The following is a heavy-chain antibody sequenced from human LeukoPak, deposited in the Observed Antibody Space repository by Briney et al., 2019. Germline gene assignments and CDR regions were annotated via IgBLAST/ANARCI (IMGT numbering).Heavy chain of an antibody. D-gene: IGHD2-8*01. CDR1: GFTFSSYS. V-gene: IGHV3-7*01. CDR2: IKQDGSEK. CDR3: VRDYSSSNIGAMVYIDSALDL. Sequence: GGSLRLSCAASGFTFSSYSMNWVRQAPGKGLEWVANIKQDGSEKYYVDSVKGRFTISRDNAKHSLYLQMNNVRAEDTAIYYCVRDYSSSNIGAMVYIDSALDLWGQGTQVTVSS. J-gene: IGHJ5*02.